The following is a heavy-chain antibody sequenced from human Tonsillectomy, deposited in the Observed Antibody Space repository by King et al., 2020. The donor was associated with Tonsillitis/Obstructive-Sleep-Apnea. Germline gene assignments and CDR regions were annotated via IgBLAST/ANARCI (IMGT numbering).Heavy chain of an antibody. CDR2: IKQDGSEK. V-gene: IGHV3-7*01. Sequence: VQLVESGGGLVQPGGSLRLSCAASGFTFSSYWMTWVRQAPGKGLEWVANIKQDGSEKYYVDSVKGRFTISRDNAETSLYLQMNSLRAEDTAVYYCARDLTYYYESIGYYYDALDIWGQGTMVTVSS. J-gene: IGHJ3*02. D-gene: IGHD3-22*01. CDR1: GFTFSSYW. CDR3: ARDLTYYYESIGYYYDALDI.